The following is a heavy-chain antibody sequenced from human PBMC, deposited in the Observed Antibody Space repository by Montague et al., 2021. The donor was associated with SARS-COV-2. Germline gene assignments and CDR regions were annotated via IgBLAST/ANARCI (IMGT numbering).Heavy chain of an antibody. Sequence: SETLSLTCTVSGGSISSSSYDWGWIRQPPGKGLEWIGSIFYSGSTDYXPSLKSRVTISVDTSKNQFSLKLSSVTAADTAVYYCASMVRAQVYYLDYWGQGTLVTVSS. D-gene: IGHD3-10*01. CDR1: GGSISSSSYD. J-gene: IGHJ4*02. CDR2: IFYSGST. V-gene: IGHV4-39*01. CDR3: ASMVRAQVYYLDY.